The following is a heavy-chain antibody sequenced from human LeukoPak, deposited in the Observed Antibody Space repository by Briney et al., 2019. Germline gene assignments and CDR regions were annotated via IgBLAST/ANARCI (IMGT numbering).Heavy chain of an antibody. Sequence: ASVKVSCKASGYTFTGYYMHWVRQAPGQGLEWMGRINPNSGGTNYAQKFQCRVTMTRDTSISTAYMELSRLRSDDTAVYYCARSVLDGWFDPWGQGTLVTVSS. D-gene: IGHD5-24*01. J-gene: IGHJ5*02. CDR3: ARSVLDGWFDP. CDR1: GYTFTGYY. CDR2: INPNSGGT. V-gene: IGHV1-2*06.